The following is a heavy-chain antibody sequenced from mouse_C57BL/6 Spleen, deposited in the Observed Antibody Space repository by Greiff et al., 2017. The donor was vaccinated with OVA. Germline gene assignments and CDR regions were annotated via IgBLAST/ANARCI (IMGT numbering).Heavy chain of an antibody. V-gene: IGHV3-6*01. CDR2: ISYDGSN. Sequence: EVKLLESGPGLVKPSQSLSLTCSVTGYSFTSGYNWNLLRQSPENKLEWVDFISYDGSNNYNPSLKNRITITRDTSKNQFFLKLNSVTAEDTASYYGVYAMDYWGQGTSVTASS. CDR1: GYSFTSGYN. CDR3: VYAMDY. J-gene: IGHJ4*01.